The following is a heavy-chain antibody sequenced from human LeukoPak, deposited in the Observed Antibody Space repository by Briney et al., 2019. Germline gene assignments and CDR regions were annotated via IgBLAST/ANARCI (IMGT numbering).Heavy chain of an antibody. CDR2: IGGSGGST. CDR3: ARARSGYYLPYFDY. CDR1: GFTFSSYA. D-gene: IGHD3-22*01. V-gene: IGHV3-23*01. Sequence: GGSLRLSCAASGFTFSSYAMSWVRRAPGKGLEWVSAIGGSGGSTYYADSVKGRFTISRDNSNNTLYLQMNSLRAEDTAVYYCARARSGYYLPYFDYWGQGTLVTVTS. J-gene: IGHJ4*02.